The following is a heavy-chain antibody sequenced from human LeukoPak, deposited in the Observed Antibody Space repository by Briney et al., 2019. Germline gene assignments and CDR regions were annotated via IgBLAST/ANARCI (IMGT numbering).Heavy chain of an antibody. V-gene: IGHV3-33*06. CDR3: AKDYCRDGNCPFPFLDS. J-gene: IGHJ4*02. CDR1: GFTFSTSG. Sequence: GRSLRLSCAASGFTFSTSGMHWVRQAPGKGLEWVAVIWYDGSNKHYAESVKGRFSISRDNSKSTLYLQMNSLRAEDTATYYCAKDYCRDGNCPFPFLDSWGQGTLVTVSS. D-gene: IGHD2-15*01. CDR2: IWYDGSNK.